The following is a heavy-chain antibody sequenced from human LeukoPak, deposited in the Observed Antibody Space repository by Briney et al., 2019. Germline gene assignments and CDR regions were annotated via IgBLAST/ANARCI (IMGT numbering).Heavy chain of an antibody. CDR3: ARDGLNSVVWGQVSCACMDV. D-gene: IGHD3-16*01. Sequence: PSQTLSLTCTVSGGSISSGSYYWSWIRQPAGKGLEWIGRIYTSGSTHYNPSLKSRVTISVDTSKNQFSLKLSSVTAADTAVYYSARDGLNSVVWGQVSCACMDVWGRGVTV. CDR1: GGSISSGSYY. J-gene: IGHJ6*03. V-gene: IGHV4-61*02. CDR2: IYTSGST.